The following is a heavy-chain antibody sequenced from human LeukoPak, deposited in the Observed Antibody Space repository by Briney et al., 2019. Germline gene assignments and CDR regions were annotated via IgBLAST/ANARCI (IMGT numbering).Heavy chain of an antibody. V-gene: IGHV3-7*02. J-gene: IGHJ4*02. D-gene: IGHD2/OR15-2a*01. CDR1: GFTFSNSG. CDR3: ANNRASLDY. Sequence: PGGSLRLSCAASGFTFSNSGMSWVRQAPGKGLEWVANINQDGSEKNCVDSVKGRFTISRDNAKNSPYLQMNSLRAEDTAVYYCANNRASLDYWGQGTLVTVSS. CDR2: INQDGSEK.